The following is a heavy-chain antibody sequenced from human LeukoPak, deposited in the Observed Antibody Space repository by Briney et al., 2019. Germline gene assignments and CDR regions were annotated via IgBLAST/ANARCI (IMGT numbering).Heavy chain of an antibody. Sequence: FGTANYAQKFQGRVTITADESTSTAYMELSSLRSEDTAVYYCARELVGYDSSGYYHYFDYWGQGTLVTVSS. V-gene: IGHV1-69*01. D-gene: IGHD3-22*01. CDR2: FGTA. J-gene: IGHJ4*02. CDR3: ARELVGYDSSGYYHYFDY.